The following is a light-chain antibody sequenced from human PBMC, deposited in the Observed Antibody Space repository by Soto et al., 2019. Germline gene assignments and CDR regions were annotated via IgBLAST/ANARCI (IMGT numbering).Light chain of an antibody. CDR3: QQYGNSLWT. CDR1: QTVSSIH. Sequence: EIVLTQSPCTLSFSPWERATLSCMASQTVSSIHLAWYQQKAGQAPRLLIYGASTRATGIPDRFSGSGFGTDFTLTISRLEPEDFAVYYCQQYGNSLWTFGQGTKVDIK. V-gene: IGKV3-20*01. J-gene: IGKJ1*01. CDR2: GAS.